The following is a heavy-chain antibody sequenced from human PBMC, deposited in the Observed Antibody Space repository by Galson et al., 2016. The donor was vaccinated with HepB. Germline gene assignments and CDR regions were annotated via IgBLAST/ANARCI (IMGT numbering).Heavy chain of an antibody. CDR3: ARMRYSSGWLDGFDI. J-gene: IGHJ3*02. CDR2: ISSGSAYR. D-gene: IGHD6-19*01. Sequence: LRLSCAASGFIFSTYSMNWVRQAPGKGLAWVSSISSGSAYRYYADSVKGRFTISRDNAKKSLYLQMNSLRAEDTAVYYCARMRYSSGWLDGFDIWGQGTMVTVSS. V-gene: IGHV3-21*01. CDR1: GFIFSTYS.